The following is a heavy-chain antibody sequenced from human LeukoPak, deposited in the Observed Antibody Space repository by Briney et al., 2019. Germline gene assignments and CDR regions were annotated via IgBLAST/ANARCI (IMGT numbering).Heavy chain of an antibody. Sequence: ASVKVSCKASGYTFTSYDINWVRQATGQGLEWMGWMNPNSGNTGYAQKFQGRVTMTRNTSISTAYMELSSLRAEDTAVYYCANNGWDSGYDFDYYYYYYMDVWGKGTTVTIS. J-gene: IGHJ6*03. CDR3: ANNGWDSGYDFDYYYYYYMDV. V-gene: IGHV1-8*01. D-gene: IGHD5-12*01. CDR1: GYTFTSYD. CDR2: MNPNSGNT.